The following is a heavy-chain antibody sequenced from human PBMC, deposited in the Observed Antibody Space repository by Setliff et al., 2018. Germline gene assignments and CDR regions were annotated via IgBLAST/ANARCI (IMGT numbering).Heavy chain of an antibody. Sequence: PWGSLRLSCAVSGFTFSSYGIHWVRQAPGKGLEYVAGIRSNGGRTYYADSVKGRFTISRDNSKNTLYLQMGSLRAEDMAVYYCARMMRPPWDCSGGSCYSRAFDYWGQGTLVTVSS. J-gene: IGHJ4*02. CDR3: ARMMRPPWDCSGGSCYSRAFDY. D-gene: IGHD2-15*01. V-gene: IGHV3-64*02. CDR1: GFTFSSYG. CDR2: IRSNGGRT.